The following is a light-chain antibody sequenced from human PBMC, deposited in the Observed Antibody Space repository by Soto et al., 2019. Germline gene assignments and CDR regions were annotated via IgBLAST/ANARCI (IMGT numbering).Light chain of an antibody. CDR3: QQYNSWPLT. V-gene: IGKV3D-15*01. CDR1: QSVSSSY. Sequence: EIVLTQSPATLSLSPGERATLSCRAGQSVSSSYLAWYQQKPGQAHGLVIYDIFTRATGVQTRISGSGSGTEFTLTIGSLQSEDFAVYYCQQYNSWPLTFGGGTKVDI. CDR2: DIF. J-gene: IGKJ4*01.